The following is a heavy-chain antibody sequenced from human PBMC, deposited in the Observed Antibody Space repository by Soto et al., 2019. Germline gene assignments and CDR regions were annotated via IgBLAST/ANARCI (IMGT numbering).Heavy chain of an antibody. CDR2: ISTSGTTI. J-gene: IGHJ6*02. CDR3: ARGGDVDTAYYFGLGV. V-gene: IGHV3-48*03. D-gene: IGHD5-18*01. CDR1: GFTFSRYE. Sequence: GGSLRLSCAASGFTFSRYEVNWVRQAPGKGLEWLSYISTSGTTIFYADSVKGRFTISRDNAKNSLYLQMNSLRVEDTAVYYCARGGDVDTAYYFGLGVWGQGTTVTVSS.